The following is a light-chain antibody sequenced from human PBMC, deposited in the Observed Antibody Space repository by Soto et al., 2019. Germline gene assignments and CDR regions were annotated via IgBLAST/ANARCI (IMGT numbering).Light chain of an antibody. CDR2: GAS. V-gene: IGKV3-15*01. CDR3: QQYTSWPLT. Sequence: EITMTQSPATLSVSPGERATLSCRASQSVHSNLAWYQQKPGQAPRLLIYGASTRATGIPARFSGSGSGTVFTVTISSLQSEDFAVYYCQQYTSWPLTFGGGTKVEIK. J-gene: IGKJ4*01. CDR1: QSVHSN.